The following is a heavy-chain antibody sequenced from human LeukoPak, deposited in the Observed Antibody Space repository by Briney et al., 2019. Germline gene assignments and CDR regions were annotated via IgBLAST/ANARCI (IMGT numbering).Heavy chain of an antibody. J-gene: IGHJ5*02. CDR2: ISAYNGNT. CDR1: GYTFTSYG. Sequence: GASVKVSCKASGYTFTSYGISWVRQAPGQGLEWMGWISAYNGNTNYAQKLQGRVTMTTDTSTSTAYMELRSLRSDDTAVYYCARDGLRYFDWLLATNNWFDPWGQGTLVTVSS. CDR3: ARDGLRYFDWLLATNNWFDP. D-gene: IGHD3-9*01. V-gene: IGHV1-18*01.